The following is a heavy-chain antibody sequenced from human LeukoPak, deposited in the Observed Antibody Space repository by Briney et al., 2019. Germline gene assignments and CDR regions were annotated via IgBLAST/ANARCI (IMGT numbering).Heavy chain of an antibody. Sequence: SQTLSLTCTVSGGSISSGDYYWIWIRQPPGKGLEWIGYIYYSGSTYYNPSLKSRVTISVDTSKNQFSLKLSSVTAADTAVYYCARDSYYYDSSGTDYWGQGTLVTVSS. J-gene: IGHJ4*02. CDR1: GGSISSGDYY. CDR2: IYYSGST. D-gene: IGHD3-22*01. V-gene: IGHV4-30-4*01. CDR3: ARDSYYYDSSGTDY.